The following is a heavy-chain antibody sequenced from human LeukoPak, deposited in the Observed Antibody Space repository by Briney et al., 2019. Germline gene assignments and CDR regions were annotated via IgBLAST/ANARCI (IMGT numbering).Heavy chain of an antibody. V-gene: IGHV4-34*01. CDR3: ARALNYDSSGYPISAFDY. CDR2: INHSGST. D-gene: IGHD3-22*01. J-gene: IGHJ4*02. CDR1: GGSFSGYY. Sequence: SETLSLTCAVYGGSFSGYYWSWIRQPPGKGLEWIGEINHSGSTNYNPSLKSRVTISVDTSKNQFSLKLSSVTAADTAVYYCARALNYDSSGYPISAFDYWGQGTLVTVSS.